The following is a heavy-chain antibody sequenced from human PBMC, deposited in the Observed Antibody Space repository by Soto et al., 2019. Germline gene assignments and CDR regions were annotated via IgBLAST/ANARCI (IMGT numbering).Heavy chain of an antibody. V-gene: IGHV4-39*01. CDR3: AGGIAAAGTSALGWFDP. J-gene: IGHJ5*02. D-gene: IGHD6-13*01. CDR1: GGSISSSSYY. CDR2: IYYSGST. Sequence: QLQLQESGPGLVKPSETLSLTCTVSGGSISSSSYYWGWIRQPPGKGLEWIGSIYYSGSTYYNPSLKSRVTISVDTSKNQFSLKLSSVTAADTAVYYCAGGIAAAGTSALGWFDPWGQGTLVTVSS.